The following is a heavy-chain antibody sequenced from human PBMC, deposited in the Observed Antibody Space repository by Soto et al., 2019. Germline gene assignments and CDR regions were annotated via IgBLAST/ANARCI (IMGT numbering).Heavy chain of an antibody. Sequence: ASVKVSCKTSGYTFTNHRINWVLQAPGQGLEWMGWINPYNANTNYAQKLQGRVTMTTDTSTSTAYMDLRSLTSDDTAVYYCARDRVAGIWGDAFDIWGQGTMVTVSS. J-gene: IGHJ3*02. V-gene: IGHV1-18*04. CDR3: ARDRVAGIWGDAFDI. CDR1: GYTFTNHR. CDR2: INPYNANT. D-gene: IGHD3-16*01.